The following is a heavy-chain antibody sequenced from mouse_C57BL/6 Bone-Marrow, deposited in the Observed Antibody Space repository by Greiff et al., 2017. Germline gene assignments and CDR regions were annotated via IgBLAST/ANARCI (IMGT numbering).Heavy chain of an antibody. V-gene: IGHV1-81*01. CDR3: ARWGTGGYYFDY. Sequence: VKLVESGAELARPGASVKLSCKASGYTFTSYGISWVKQRTGQGLEWIGEIYPRSGNTYYNEKFKGKATLTADKSSSTAYMELRSLTSEDSAVYFCARWGTGGYYFDYWGKGTTLTVSS. CDR2: IYPRSGNT. CDR1: GYTFTSYG. J-gene: IGHJ2*01. D-gene: IGHD4-1*01.